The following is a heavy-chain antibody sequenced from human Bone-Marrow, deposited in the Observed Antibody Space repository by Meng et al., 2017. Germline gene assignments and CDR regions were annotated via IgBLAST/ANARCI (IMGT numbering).Heavy chain of an antibody. CDR3: ARARWNLTGTTRNQYYYYYGMDV. CDR2: ISSSGSTI. V-gene: IGHV3-48*03. CDR1: GFTFSNYE. D-gene: IGHD1-7*01. Sequence: GESLKISCAASGFTFSNYEMNWVRQAPGKGLEWVSYISSSGSTIYYADSVKGRFTISRDNAKNSLYLQMNSLRAEDTAVYYCARARWNLTGTTRNQYYYYYGMDVWGQGTTVTVSS. J-gene: IGHJ6*02.